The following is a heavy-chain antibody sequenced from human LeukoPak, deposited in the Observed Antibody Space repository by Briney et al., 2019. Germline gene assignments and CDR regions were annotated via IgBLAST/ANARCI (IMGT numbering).Heavy chain of an antibody. V-gene: IGHV3-20*04. J-gene: IGHJ4*02. CDR3: ARVYDGYNQNFDY. CDR1: GFTFDDYG. Sequence: GGSLRLSCAASGFTFDDYGMSWVRQAPGKGLEWVSGINWNGGSTGYADSVKGRFTISRDNAKNSLSLQMNGLRAEDTALYYCARVYDGYNQNFDYWGQGTLVTVSS. D-gene: IGHD5-24*01. CDR2: INWNGGST.